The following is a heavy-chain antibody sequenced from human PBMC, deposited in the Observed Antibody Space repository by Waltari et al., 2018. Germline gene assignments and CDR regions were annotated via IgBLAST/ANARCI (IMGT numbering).Heavy chain of an antibody. CDR1: GGFITTTYY. Sequence: QLQLQESGPGLVKPSETLSLTCTVSGGFITTTYYWGWIRQPPGKGLEWIGIIDHTGSTYYHPSLKSRVTISVDTSNTSENQFSLKLTSVTAADTAVYYCASAPSGSYGHNWGQGALVTVSS. V-gene: IGHV4-39*07. D-gene: IGHD1-26*01. J-gene: IGHJ4*02. CDR3: ASAPSGSYGHN. CDR2: IDHTGST.